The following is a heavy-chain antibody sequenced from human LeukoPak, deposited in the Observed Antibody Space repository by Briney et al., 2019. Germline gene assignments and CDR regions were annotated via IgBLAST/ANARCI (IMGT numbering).Heavy chain of an antibody. Sequence: GWSLRLSRSASVFTFSSYAMHWVRQAPGKGLEYVSAISSNGGSTYYADSVKGRFTISRDNSKNTLYLQMSSLRAEDTAVYYCVKVGYDSSGYPNFDYWGQGTLVTVSS. CDR1: VFTFSSYA. J-gene: IGHJ4*02. CDR2: ISSNGGST. V-gene: IGHV3-64D*09. CDR3: VKVGYDSSGYPNFDY. D-gene: IGHD3-22*01.